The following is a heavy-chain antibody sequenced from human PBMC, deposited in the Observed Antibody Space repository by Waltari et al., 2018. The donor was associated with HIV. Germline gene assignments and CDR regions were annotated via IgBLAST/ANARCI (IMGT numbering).Heavy chain of an antibody. J-gene: IGHJ4*02. CDR1: GGSISSSSYY. D-gene: IGHD5-18*01. CDR2: IYSSGST. CDR3: ARLTTPWDTAMDKCDY. V-gene: IGHV4-39*07. Sequence: QLQLQESGPGLVKPSETLSLTCTVSGGSISSSSYYWGWIRQPPGKGLEWIGSIYSSGSTSYNPTLKSRFTISVDTSKNQFSLKLSSVTAADTAVYYCARLTTPWDTAMDKCDYWGQGTLVTVSS.